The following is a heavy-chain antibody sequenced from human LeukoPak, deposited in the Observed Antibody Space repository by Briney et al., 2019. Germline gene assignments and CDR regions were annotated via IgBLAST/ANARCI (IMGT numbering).Heavy chain of an antibody. CDR1: GYTFTGYY. CDR2: INPNSGGT. J-gene: IGHJ4*02. V-gene: IGHV1-2*02. Sequence: GASVKVSCKASGYTFTGYYMHWVRQAPGQGLEWMGWINPNSGGTNYAQKFQGRVTMTRDTSISTAYMELSRLRSDDTAVYYCARVGIAARQALYYWGQGTLVTVSS. CDR3: ARVGIAARQALYY. D-gene: IGHD6-6*01.